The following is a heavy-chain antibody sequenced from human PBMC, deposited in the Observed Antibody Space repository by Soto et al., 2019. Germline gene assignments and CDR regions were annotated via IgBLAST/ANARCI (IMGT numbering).Heavy chain of an antibody. Sequence: QVQLQQWGAGLLKPSETLSLTCAVYGGSFSGYYWSWIRQPPGKGLEWIGEINHSGSTNYNPSLTGRATVSVDTSQSQYSRKLSSVTAAHTAVYYCARGVLWFGAFILNYMDVWGKGTTVTVSS. CDR1: GGSFSGYY. V-gene: IGHV4-34*01. D-gene: IGHD3-10*01. CDR2: INHSGST. J-gene: IGHJ6*03. CDR3: ARGVLWFGAFILNYMDV.